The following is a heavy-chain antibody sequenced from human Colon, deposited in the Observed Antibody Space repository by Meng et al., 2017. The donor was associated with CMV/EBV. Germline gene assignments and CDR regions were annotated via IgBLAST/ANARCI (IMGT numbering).Heavy chain of an antibody. D-gene: IGHD6-13*01. CDR3: ALSKGIAMISN. V-gene: IGHV4-38-2*02. CDR1: IYSISSGYY. Sequence: SETLSLTCTVSIYSISSGYYWGWIRQPPGKGLEWIGAIYHSGSTLYSPSLQSRVTISVDTPKNQFSLRLTSVTAADTAVYYCALSKGIAMISNWGQGTLVTVSS. CDR2: IYHSGST. J-gene: IGHJ4*02.